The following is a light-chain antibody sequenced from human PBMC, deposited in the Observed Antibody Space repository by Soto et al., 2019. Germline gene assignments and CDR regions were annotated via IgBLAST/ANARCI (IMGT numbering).Light chain of an antibody. CDR2: DAS. V-gene: IGKV3-11*01. Sequence: EIVSTQSPATLSLSPGDRATLSCRASQSVSYFLAWYQQRPGQAPRLLIYDASKRATGISARFSGSGSGTDFTLTISSLEPEDFAVYYCQQRFKWPPITFGQGTRLEIK. CDR3: QQRFKWPPIT. CDR1: QSVSYF. J-gene: IGKJ5*01.